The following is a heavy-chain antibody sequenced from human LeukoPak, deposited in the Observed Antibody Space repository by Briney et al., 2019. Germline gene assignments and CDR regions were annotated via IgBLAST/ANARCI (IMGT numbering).Heavy chain of an antibody. CDR1: GYTLTSFG. D-gene: IGHD6-13*01. J-gene: IGHJ5*01. V-gene: IGHV1-18*01. Sequence: GASVKVSCKASGYTLTSFGISWVRQAPGQGLEWMGWISVYNGNTNYAQKFQGRVHMTTDTSTATAYMELTSLRSDDTATYYCARDAFQGSSWSNWFDSWGQGTLVIVSS. CDR3: ARDAFQGSSWSNWFDS. CDR2: ISVYNGNT.